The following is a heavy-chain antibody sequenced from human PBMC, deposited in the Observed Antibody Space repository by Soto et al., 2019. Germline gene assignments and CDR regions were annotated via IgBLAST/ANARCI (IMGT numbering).Heavy chain of an antibody. CDR2: IYYSGST. CDR1: GGSISSGDYY. J-gene: IGHJ5*02. CDR3: ARWWSGSRQGFDP. V-gene: IGHV4-31*03. D-gene: IGHD3-3*01. Sequence: QVQLQESGPGLVKPSQTLSLTCTVSGGSISSGDYYWSWIRQHPGKGLEWIGYIYYSGSTDYNPSLKRRLTISVHASKNQYPLKLSYVTAADTAVYYCARWWSGSRQGFDPWGQRTQVTVSS.